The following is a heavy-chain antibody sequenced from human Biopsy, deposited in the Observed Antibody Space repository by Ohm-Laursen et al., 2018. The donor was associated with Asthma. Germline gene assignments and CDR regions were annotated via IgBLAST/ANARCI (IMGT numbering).Heavy chain of an antibody. D-gene: IGHD2-21*02. V-gene: IGHV3-30*03. CDR1: GFSFSRNG. J-gene: IGHJ6*02. Sequence: SLRLSCSASGFSFSRNGMHWVRQAPGKGLERVAVISFDGSNKYYGDSVKGRFTIARDNSKNTVYLQMNSLRAEDTAVYYCASYEVVTAILLMDVWGQGTTVPVSS. CDR2: ISFDGSNK. CDR3: ASYEVVTAILLMDV.